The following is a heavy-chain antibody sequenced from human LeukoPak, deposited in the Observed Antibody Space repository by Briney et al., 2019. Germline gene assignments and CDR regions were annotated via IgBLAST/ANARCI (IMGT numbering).Heavy chain of an antibody. J-gene: IGHJ5*02. Sequence: RASVTVSCKASGYTFTSYGFSWMRQPPGQGLEWMGWISAYNGNTNYAQKLQGRVTMTTDTSTSTAYMELRSLRFDDTAVYYCARDREGFDPWGQGTLVTVSS. CDR1: GYTFTSYG. CDR3: ARDREGFDP. CDR2: ISAYNGNT. V-gene: IGHV1-18*04.